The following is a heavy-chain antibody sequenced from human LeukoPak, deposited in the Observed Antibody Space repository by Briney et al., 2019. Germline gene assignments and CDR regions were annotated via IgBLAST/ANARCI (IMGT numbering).Heavy chain of an antibody. CDR2: IIGSSGST. Sequence: PGGSLRLSCAASGCTFSSYSMNWVRQAPGKGLEWVSTIIGSSGSTFYADSVKGRFTISKDTSKNTLYLHMSSLRADDTAVYYCAKGGYDYVEVAYFDYWGQGTLVTVSS. CDR1: GCTFSSYS. J-gene: IGHJ4*02. V-gene: IGHV3-23*01. D-gene: IGHD5-12*01. CDR3: AKGGYDYVEVAYFDY.